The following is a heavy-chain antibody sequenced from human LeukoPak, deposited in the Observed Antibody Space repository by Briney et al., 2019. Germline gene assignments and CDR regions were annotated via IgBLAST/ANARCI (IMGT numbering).Heavy chain of an antibody. CDR2: IIPIFGTA. CDR1: GGTFSSYA. D-gene: IGHD1-26*01. J-gene: IGHJ4*02. V-gene: IGHV1-69*05. CDR3: ARDHTYRGLDY. Sequence: ASVKVSCMASGGTFSSYAISWVRQAPGQGLEWMGGIIPIFGTANYAQKFQGRVTITTDESTSTAHMELSSLRSEDTAVCYCARDHTYRGLDYWGQGTLVTVSS.